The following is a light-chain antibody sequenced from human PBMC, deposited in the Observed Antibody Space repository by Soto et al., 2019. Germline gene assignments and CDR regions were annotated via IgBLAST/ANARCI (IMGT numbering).Light chain of an antibody. Sequence: IQVTQSNSTLCECVGERETITCRASQSISSWLAWYQQKPGKAPKLLIYDASSLESGVPSRFSGSGSGTEFTLTISSLQPDDFATYYCQQYKRTFCQGTKVDIK. CDR2: DAS. CDR1: QSISSW. V-gene: IGKV1-5*01. CDR3: QQYKRT. J-gene: IGKJ1*01.